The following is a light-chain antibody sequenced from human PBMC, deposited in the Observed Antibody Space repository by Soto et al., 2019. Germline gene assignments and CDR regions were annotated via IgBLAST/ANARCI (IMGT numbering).Light chain of an antibody. CDR1: QSVSSW. V-gene: IGKV1-5*01. Sequence: DIQMTQSPSTLSASVGDRVTITCRASQSVSSWLAWYQQKPGKAPKLLIYDTGTLQSGVPPRFSGSGSGTEFSLTISSLQPDDFATYYCQQYNTYSWTFGQGTKVDI. CDR2: DTG. CDR3: QQYNTYSWT. J-gene: IGKJ1*01.